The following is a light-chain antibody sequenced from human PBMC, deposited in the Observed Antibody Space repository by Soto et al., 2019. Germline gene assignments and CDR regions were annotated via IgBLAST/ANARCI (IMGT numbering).Light chain of an antibody. CDR3: TSDTSSRIPHVV. CDR2: DVS. V-gene: IGLV2-14*01. J-gene: IGLJ2*01. CDR1: SSDVGGYNY. Sequence: QSALTQPASVSGSPGQSITISCTGTSSDVGGYNYVSWYQQHPGKAPKLMIYDVSNRPSGVSKRLSGSKSGNTASLTISGLQADDDAGDYCTSDTSSRIPHVVFGGGTKMTVL.